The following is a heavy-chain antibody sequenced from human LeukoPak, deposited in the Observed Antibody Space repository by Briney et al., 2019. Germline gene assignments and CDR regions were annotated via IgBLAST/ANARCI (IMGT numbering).Heavy chain of an antibody. Sequence: PGGSLRLSCVASGSPFSGYWMEWVRQAPGKGMEWVANIKEDGTVKYYEDSVKGRFTISRDNAKNSLYLQMNSLRAEDTAVYYCSRSLDYLGQGVLVTVSP. V-gene: IGHV3-7*01. CDR2: IKEDGTVK. CDR1: GSPFSGYW. J-gene: IGHJ4*02. CDR3: SRSLDY.